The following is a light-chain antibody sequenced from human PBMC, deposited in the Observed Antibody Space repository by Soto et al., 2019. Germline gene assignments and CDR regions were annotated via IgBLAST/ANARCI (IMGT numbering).Light chain of an antibody. V-gene: IGKV3-20*01. CDR1: QSVSSTY. Sequence: EIVLTQSPGPLSLSPGERATLSCRASQSVSSTYLAWYQQKPGQAPRLLIYRTSTRATGIPDRFSGSGSGTVSTLTISRLDPEDFAVYYCQQFGSSVTFGQGTRLEIK. J-gene: IGKJ5*01. CDR2: RTS. CDR3: QQFGSSVT.